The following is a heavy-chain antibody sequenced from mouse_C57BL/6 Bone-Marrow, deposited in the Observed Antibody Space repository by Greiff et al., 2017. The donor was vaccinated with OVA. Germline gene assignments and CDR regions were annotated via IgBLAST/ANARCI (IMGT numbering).Heavy chain of an antibody. V-gene: IGHV1-50*01. J-gene: IGHJ2*01. CDR3: ARRDDYVPY. CDR1: GYTFTSYW. CDR2: IDPSDSYT. Sequence: QVQLQQSGAELVKPGASVKLSCKASGYTFTSYWMQWVKQRPGQGLEWIGEIDPSDSYTNYNQKFKGKATLTVDTSSSTAYMQLSSLTSEDSAVYYCARRDDYVPYWGQGTTLTVSS. D-gene: IGHD2-4*01.